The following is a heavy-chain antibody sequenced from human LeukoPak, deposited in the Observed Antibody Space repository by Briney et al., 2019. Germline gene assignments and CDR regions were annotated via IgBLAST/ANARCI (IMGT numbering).Heavy chain of an antibody. CDR2: ISSSSSYI. Sequence: GGSLRLSCAASGFTFSSYWMHWVRQAPGKGLEWVSSISSSSSYIYYADSVKGRFTISRDNAKNTLYLQMNSLRAEDTAVYYCAKDLNYYGSGSYYIGPNRWFDPWGQGTLVTVSS. CDR3: AKDLNYYGSGSYYIGPNRWFDP. D-gene: IGHD3-10*01. J-gene: IGHJ5*02. CDR1: GFTFSSYW. V-gene: IGHV3-21*01.